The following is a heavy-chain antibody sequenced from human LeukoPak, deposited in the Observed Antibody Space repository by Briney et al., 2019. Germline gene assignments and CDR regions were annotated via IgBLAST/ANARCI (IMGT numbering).Heavy chain of an antibody. V-gene: IGHV7-4-1*02. J-gene: IGHJ3*02. CDR3: ARDYYDSSGLDAFDI. CDR1: GYTFTGYY. D-gene: IGHD3-22*01. CDR2: INTNTGNP. Sequence: ASVKVSCKASGYTFTGYYMHWVRQAPGQGLEWMGWINTNTGNPTYAQGFTGRFVFSLDTSVSTAYLQISSLKAEDTAVYYCARDYYDSSGLDAFDIWGQGTMVTVSS.